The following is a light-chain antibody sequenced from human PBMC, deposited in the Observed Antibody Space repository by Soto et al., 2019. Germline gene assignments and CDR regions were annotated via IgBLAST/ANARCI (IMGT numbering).Light chain of an antibody. Sequence: DIQMTQSPSTLSASVGDRVTITCRASQSISSWLAWYQQKPGKAPKLRIYKASSLESGVPSRSSGSGSGTEFTLTISSLQPDDFATYYCQQYNSYPWTFGQGTKVEIK. CDR3: QQYNSYPWT. CDR2: KAS. J-gene: IGKJ1*01. CDR1: QSISSW. V-gene: IGKV1-5*03.